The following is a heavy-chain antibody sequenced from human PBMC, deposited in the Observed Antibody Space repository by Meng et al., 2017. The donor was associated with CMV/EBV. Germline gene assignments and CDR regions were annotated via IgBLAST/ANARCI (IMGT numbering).Heavy chain of an antibody. D-gene: IGHD4-17*01. V-gene: IGHV3-30*19. CDR2: ISYDGSNK. CDR3: ARVRTVTTPYYYYYYGMDV. CDR1: GFTFSSYG. J-gene: IGHJ6*02. Sequence: GGSLRLSCAASGFTFSSYGMHWVRQAPGKGLEWVAVISYDGSNKYYADSVKGRFTISRDNSKNTLYLQMNSLRAEDTAVYYCARVRTVTTPYYYYYYGMDVWGQGTTVTVSS.